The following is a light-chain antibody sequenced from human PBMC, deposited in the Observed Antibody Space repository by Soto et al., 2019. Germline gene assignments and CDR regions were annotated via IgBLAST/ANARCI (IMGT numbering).Light chain of an antibody. V-gene: IGLV2-11*01. J-gene: IGLJ3*02. Sequence: QSALTQPRSVSGSPGQSVTISCTGTSSDVGYYNYVSWYQQHPGKAPKLMIYDDTKRPSGVPDRFSGSKSGNTASLTISGLQAEDEADYYCCSYAGSYSVVFGGGTKVTVL. CDR3: CSYAGSYSVV. CDR1: SSDVGYYNY. CDR2: DDT.